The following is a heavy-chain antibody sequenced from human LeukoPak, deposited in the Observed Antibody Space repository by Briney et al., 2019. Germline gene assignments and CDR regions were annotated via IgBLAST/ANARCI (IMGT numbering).Heavy chain of an antibody. Sequence: SETLSLTCTVSGGSISSYYWSWIRQPAGKGLEWIGRIYTSGSTNYNPSLKSRVTMSVDTSKNQFSLKLSSVTAADTAVYYCSSTPYYYDSSGYYGFDPWGQGTLVTVFS. V-gene: IGHV4-4*07. CDR3: SSTPYYYDSSGYYGFDP. D-gene: IGHD3-22*01. J-gene: IGHJ5*02. CDR2: IYTSGST. CDR1: GGSISSYY.